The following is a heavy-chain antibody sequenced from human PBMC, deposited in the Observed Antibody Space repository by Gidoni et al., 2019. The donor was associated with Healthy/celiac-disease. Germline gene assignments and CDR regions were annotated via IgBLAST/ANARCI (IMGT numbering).Heavy chain of an antibody. V-gene: IGHV1-69*06. CDR1: GGTFSSYA. Sequence: QVQLGQSGDKGKQPGSSVKVSCKDSGGTFSSYAISCVRQAPGQGFEWMGGIIPIFGTANDAQKFQGRVTITADKSTSTAYMELSSLRSEDTAVYYCARAHMVGRGVHFDLWGRGTLVTVSS. CDR3: ARAHMVGRGVHFDL. CDR2: IIPIFGTA. J-gene: IGHJ2*01. D-gene: IGHD2-21*01.